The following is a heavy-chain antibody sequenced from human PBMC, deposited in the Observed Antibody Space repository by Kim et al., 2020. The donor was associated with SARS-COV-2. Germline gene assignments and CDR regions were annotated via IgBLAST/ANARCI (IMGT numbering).Heavy chain of an antibody. CDR1: GFTFSSYA. D-gene: IGHD6-13*01. CDR3: AKEGDSSSWYDYYGMDV. J-gene: IGHJ6*02. V-gene: IGHV3-23*01. CDR2: ISGSGGST. Sequence: GGSLRLSCAASGFTFSSYAMSWVRQAPGKGLEWVSAISGSGGSTYYADSVKGRFTISRDNSKNTLYLQMNSLRAEDTAVYYCAKEGDSSSWYDYYGMDVWGQGTTVTVSS.